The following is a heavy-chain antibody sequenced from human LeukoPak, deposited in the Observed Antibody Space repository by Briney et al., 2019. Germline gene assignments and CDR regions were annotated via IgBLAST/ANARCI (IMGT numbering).Heavy chain of an antibody. Sequence: SVQFSFKAAGGAFSSYAISWGRRAPGQGGEWRGGIIPIFGTANYTQKFEGRVTITTDESTSTAEMEKRSRKREDKAVYYCARGPVDIVATISYYYYYMDVWGKGTTVTVSS. CDR1: GGAFSSYA. CDR3: ARGPVDIVATISYYYYYMDV. J-gene: IGHJ6*03. V-gene: IGHV1-69*05. CDR2: IIPIFGTA. D-gene: IGHD5-12*01.